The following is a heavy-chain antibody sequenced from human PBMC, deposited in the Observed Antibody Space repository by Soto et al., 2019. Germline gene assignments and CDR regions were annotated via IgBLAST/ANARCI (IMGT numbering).Heavy chain of an antibody. CDR3: ARDPSNTSGYQLCLDY. Sequence: GASVKVSCKASGYTFNRHGSAWVRQAPGQGLEWMGWISCYNGDTLYAQKLQGRVTMTRDTSTSTVYMELRSLTSDDTAVYYCARDPSNTSGYQLCLDYWGQGPLVTVYS. D-gene: IGHD3-22*01. CDR1: GYTFNRHG. CDR2: ISCYNGDT. J-gene: IGHJ4*02. V-gene: IGHV1-18*01.